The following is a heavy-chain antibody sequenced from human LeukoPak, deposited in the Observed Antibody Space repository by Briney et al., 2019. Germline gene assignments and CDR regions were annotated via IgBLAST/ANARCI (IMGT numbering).Heavy chain of an antibody. CDR3: AKDARYCSGGSCYSACIDV. J-gene: IGHJ6*02. CDR1: GFMFSSNW. Sequence: GGSLRLSCAASGFMFSSNWMSWVRLAPGKGLEWVANIKEDGTETYYVDSVKGRFTISRDNAKNSLYLQMNSLRVEDTAVYYCAKDARYCSGGSCYSACIDVWGQGTTVTVSS. V-gene: IGHV3-7*03. D-gene: IGHD2-15*01. CDR2: IKEDGTET.